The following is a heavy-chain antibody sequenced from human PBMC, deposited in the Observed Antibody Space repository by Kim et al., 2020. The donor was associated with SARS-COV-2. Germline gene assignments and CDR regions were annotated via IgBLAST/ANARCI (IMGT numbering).Heavy chain of an antibody. Sequence: GGSLRLSCGASGLTFSNYGMHWVRQAPGKGLEWVAVVWSDGSNKYYADSVKGRFTISRDNSKNTLFLQMNSVRDEDTAVYYCATTYDSTAYYSLQYWGQGTLVTVSS. D-gene: IGHD3-22*01. CDR2: VWSDGSNK. CDR3: ATTYDSTAYYSLQY. J-gene: IGHJ4*02. CDR1: GLTFSNYG. V-gene: IGHV3-33*01.